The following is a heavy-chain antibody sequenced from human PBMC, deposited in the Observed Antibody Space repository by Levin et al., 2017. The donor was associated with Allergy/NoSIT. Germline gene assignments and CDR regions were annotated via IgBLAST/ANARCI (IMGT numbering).Heavy chain of an antibody. V-gene: IGHV3-9*01. D-gene: IGHD3-10*01. CDR1: GFTFDDYA. CDR2: ISWNSGSI. CDR3: ARDNIGLPDAFDI. Sequence: LAGGSLRLSCAASGFTFDDYAMHWVRQAPGKGLEWVSGISWNSGSIGYADSVKGRFTISRDNAKNSPYLQMNSLRTEDTALYYCARDNIGLPDAFDIWGQGTMVIVSS. J-gene: IGHJ3*02.